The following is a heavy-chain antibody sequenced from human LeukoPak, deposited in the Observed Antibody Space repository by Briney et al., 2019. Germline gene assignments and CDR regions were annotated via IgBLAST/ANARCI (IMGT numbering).Heavy chain of an antibody. Sequence: GASVTVSCKASGYTFTSYAMNWVRQAPGQGLEWMGWINTNTGNPTYAQGFTGRFVFSLDTSVSTAYLQISSLKAEDTAVYYCATNSMVRGAIYYFDYWGQGTLVTVSS. D-gene: IGHD3-10*01. CDR1: GYTFTSYA. V-gene: IGHV7-4-1*02. CDR3: ATNSMVRGAIYYFDY. CDR2: INTNTGNP. J-gene: IGHJ4*02.